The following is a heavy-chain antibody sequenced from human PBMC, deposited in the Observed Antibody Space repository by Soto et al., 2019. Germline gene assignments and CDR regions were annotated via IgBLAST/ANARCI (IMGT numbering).Heavy chain of an antibody. D-gene: IGHD1-7*01. Sequence: QVQMVQSGAEVKKPGYSVKVSCKASGGTFSSYAISWVRQAPGQGLEWMGGFIPIFGTANYAQKFQGRVTITADESTSPAYMELSSLRSEDTAVYYCARAPRLTWNYVDYYYGMDVWGQGTTVTVSS. J-gene: IGHJ6*02. CDR1: GGTFSSYA. V-gene: IGHV1-69*01. CDR2: FIPIFGTA. CDR3: ARAPRLTWNYVDYYYGMDV.